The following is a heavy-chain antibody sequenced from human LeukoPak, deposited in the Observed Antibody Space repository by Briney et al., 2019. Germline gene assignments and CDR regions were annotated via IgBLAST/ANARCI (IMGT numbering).Heavy chain of an antibody. J-gene: IGHJ2*01. CDR3: ARDGSSSSSFDL. D-gene: IGHD6-13*01. V-gene: IGHV4-59*12. CDR1: AGSISSYY. Sequence: SETLSLTCTVSAGSISSYYWSWIRQPPGKALEWIGYIYHSGSTYYNPSLKSRVTISVDRSKNQFSLKLSSVTAADTAVYYCARDGSSSSSFDLWGRGTLVTVSS. CDR2: IYHSGST.